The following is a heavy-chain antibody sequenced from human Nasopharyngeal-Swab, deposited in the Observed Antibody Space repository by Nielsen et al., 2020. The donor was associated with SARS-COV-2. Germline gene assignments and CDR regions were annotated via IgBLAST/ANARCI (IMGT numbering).Heavy chain of an antibody. V-gene: IGHV3-7*01. CDR1: GFPFSKFY. CDR3: ARGGSSFPFDH. CDR2: IKQDGSGS. D-gene: IGHD6-13*01. J-gene: IGHJ4*02. Sequence: GESLKISCAASGFPFSKFYMSWVRQAAGKGLEWVANIKQDGSGSYYVDSVKGRFTISRDDANNSLYLQMNSLRAGDTGVYYCARGGSSFPFDHWGPGTLVTVSS.